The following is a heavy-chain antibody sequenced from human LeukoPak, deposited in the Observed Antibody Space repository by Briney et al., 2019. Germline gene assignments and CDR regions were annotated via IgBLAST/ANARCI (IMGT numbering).Heavy chain of an antibody. CDR2: ISSSGSTK. CDR3: ARVPDAGDYADY. CDR1: GFTFSSYE. V-gene: IGHV3-48*03. J-gene: IGHJ4*02. D-gene: IGHD2-8*02. Sequence: GGSLRLSCAASGFTFSSYEMNWVRQAPGKGLEWVSYISSSGSTKYYADSVKGRFTISRDNAKNSLYLQMNSLRAEDTAVYYCARVPDAGDYADYWGQGTLVTVSS.